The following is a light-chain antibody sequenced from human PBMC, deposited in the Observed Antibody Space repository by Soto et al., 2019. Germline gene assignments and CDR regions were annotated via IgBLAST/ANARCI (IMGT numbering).Light chain of an antibody. Sequence: QSALTQPASVSGSPGQSITISCTETSSGVGGYNYVSWYQQHPGKAPKLMIYNVSNRPSGVSNRFSGSKSGNTASLTISGLQAEDEGHYYCSSFTSTNTVLFGGGTKLTVL. CDR2: NVS. CDR3: SSFTSTNTVL. V-gene: IGLV2-14*01. CDR1: SSGVGGYNY. J-gene: IGLJ2*01.